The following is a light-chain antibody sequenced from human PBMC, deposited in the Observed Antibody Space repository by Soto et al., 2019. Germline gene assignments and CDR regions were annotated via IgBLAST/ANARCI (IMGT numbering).Light chain of an antibody. Sequence: QSALTQPASVSGSPGQSITISCTGTSSDVGSYNLVSWYQQHPGKAPKLMIYEGSKRPSGVSNRFSGSKSGNTASLTISGLQAEDEADYYCCSYAGSSTFLFYVFGTGTKLTVL. CDR3: CSYAGSSTFLFYV. V-gene: IGLV2-23*03. CDR2: EGS. CDR1: SSDVGSYNL. J-gene: IGLJ1*01.